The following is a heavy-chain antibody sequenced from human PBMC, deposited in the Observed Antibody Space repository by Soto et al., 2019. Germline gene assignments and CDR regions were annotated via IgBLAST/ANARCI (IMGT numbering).Heavy chain of an antibody. Sequence: PSETLSLTCTVSGGSISSYYWTWIRQPPGKGLEWIGYIYYSGSTNYNPSLKSRVTISVATSKTQFSLKLSSVTAADTAVYYCGSLNGNYHYLDFGGKGTTVPVSS. CDR2: IYYSGST. CDR1: GGSISSYY. V-gene: IGHV4-59*08. CDR3: GSLNGNYHYLDF. J-gene: IGHJ6*03. D-gene: IGHD1-26*01.